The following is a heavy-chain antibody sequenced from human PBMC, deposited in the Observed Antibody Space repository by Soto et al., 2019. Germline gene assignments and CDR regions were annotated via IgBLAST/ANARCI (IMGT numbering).Heavy chain of an antibody. CDR3: ARDLGAGSPYGSGSYLYYYYGMDV. Sequence: PGGSLRLSCAASGFTFSIYGMHWVRQAPGKGLEWVAVIWYDGSNKYYADSVKGRFTISRDNSKNTLYLQMNSLRAEDTAVYYCARDLGAGSPYGSGSYLYYYYGMDVWGQGTTVTVSS. J-gene: IGHJ6*02. V-gene: IGHV3-33*01. CDR2: IWYDGSNK. D-gene: IGHD3-10*01. CDR1: GFTFSIYG.